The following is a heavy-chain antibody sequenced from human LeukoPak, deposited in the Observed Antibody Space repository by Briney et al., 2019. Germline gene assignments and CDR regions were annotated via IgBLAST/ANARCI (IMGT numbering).Heavy chain of an antibody. CDR1: GYTFTSYG. D-gene: IGHD3-22*01. V-gene: IGHV1-18*01. Sequence: ASVKVSCKASGYTFTSYGISWVRQAPGPGLEWMGWISAYNGNTNYAQKLQGRVTMTTDTSTSTAYMELSSLRSEDTAVYYCARDLEGYYYDSQEGDYWGQGTLVTVSS. CDR3: ARDLEGYYYDSQEGDY. CDR2: ISAYNGNT. J-gene: IGHJ4*02.